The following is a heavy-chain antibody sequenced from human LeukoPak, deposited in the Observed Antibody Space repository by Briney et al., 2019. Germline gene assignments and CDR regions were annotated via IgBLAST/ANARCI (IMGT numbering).Heavy chain of an antibody. CDR2: INHSGST. D-gene: IGHD3-22*01. V-gene: IGHV4-34*01. CDR3: ARGHGYDSSGYYYYFDY. CDR1: GGSFSGYY. J-gene: IGHJ4*02. Sequence: SETLSLTCAVYGGSFSGYYWSWIRQPPGKGLEWIGEINHSGSTNYNPSLKSRVTISVDTSKNQFSLKLSSVTAADTAVYYCARGHGYDSSGYYYYFDYWGQGTLVTVSS.